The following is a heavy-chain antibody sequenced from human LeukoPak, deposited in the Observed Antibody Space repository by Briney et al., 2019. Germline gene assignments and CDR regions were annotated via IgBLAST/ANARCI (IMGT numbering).Heavy chain of an antibody. V-gene: IGHV3-74*01. Sequence: GGSLRLSCAVSGLTFSNYWMHWVRQAPGKGLVWVSRISNDGTSTSYADSVKGRFTISRDNAKNTLYLQMNSLRGEDTAVYYCARDGQGLQYWGQGALVTVSS. CDR2: ISNDGTST. CDR3: ARDGQGLQY. J-gene: IGHJ4*02. D-gene: IGHD4-11*01. CDR1: GLTFSNYW.